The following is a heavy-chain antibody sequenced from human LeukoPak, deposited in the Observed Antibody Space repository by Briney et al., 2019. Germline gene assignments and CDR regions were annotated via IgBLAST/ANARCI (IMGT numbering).Heavy chain of an antibody. CDR2: IRYDGSNK. J-gene: IGHJ3*02. CDR3: AKDYLRDDIVVVPAAPNAFDI. D-gene: IGHD2-2*01. V-gene: IGHV3-30*02. Sequence: GSLRLSCAASGFTFSSYGMHWVRQAPGKGLEWVAFIRYDGSNKYYADSVKGRFTISRDNSKNTLYLQMNSLRAEDTAVYYCAKDYLRDDIVVVPAAPNAFDIWGQGTVVTVSS. CDR1: GFTFSSYG.